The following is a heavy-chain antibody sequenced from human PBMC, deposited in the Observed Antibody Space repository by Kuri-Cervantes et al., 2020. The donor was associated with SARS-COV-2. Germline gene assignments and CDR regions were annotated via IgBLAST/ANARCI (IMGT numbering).Heavy chain of an antibody. CDR2: IGPSGTTK. J-gene: IGHJ4*02. V-gene: IGHV3-11*01. CDR1: GFIFSDYY. D-gene: IGHD3-10*01. CDR3: ANPGVY. Sequence: GESLKISCTASGFIFSDYYMTWIRQAPGKGLEWVSNIGPSGTTKYYADSVKGRFTISRDNAKNSLYLQMNSLRAEDTAVYYCANPGVYWGQGTLVTVSS.